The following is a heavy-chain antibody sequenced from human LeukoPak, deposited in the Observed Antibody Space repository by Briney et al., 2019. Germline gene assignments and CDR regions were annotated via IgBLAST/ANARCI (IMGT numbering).Heavy chain of an antibody. Sequence: GGSLRLSCAASGFTFSSYSMNWVRQAPGKGLEWISYISTTGNTIYYADSVKGRFSISRDNAWNSLSLQVNSLRVEDTAVYFCARRNTIFGGYYYMDVWGKGTTVTVSS. J-gene: IGHJ6*03. CDR3: ARRNTIFGGYYYMDV. D-gene: IGHD3-3*01. CDR2: ISTTGNTI. V-gene: IGHV3-48*01. CDR1: GFTFSSYS.